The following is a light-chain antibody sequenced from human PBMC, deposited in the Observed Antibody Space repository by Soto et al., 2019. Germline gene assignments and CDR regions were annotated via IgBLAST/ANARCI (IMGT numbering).Light chain of an antibody. CDR1: SSDVGGYNY. CDR2: EVN. V-gene: IGLV2-14*01. J-gene: IGLJ1*01. CDR3: SSYTSTSTPCV. Sequence: QSVLTQPPSASGSPGQSVAISCTGTSSDVGGYNYVSWYQQHPGKAPKLMIYEVNKRPSGVSNRFSGSKSGNTASLTISGLQAEDEADYYCSSYTSTSTPCVFGTGTKVTVL.